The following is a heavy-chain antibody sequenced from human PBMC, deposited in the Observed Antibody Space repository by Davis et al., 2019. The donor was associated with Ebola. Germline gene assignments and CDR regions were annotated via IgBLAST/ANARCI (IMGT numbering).Heavy chain of an antibody. CDR2: INHSGST. J-gene: IGHJ6*02. CDR3: ARGNVLLWFGELLVSTDGMDV. D-gene: IGHD3-10*01. Sequence: GSLRLSCAVYGGSFSGYYWSWIRQPPGKGLEWIGEINHSGSTNYNPSLKSRVTISVDTSKNQFSLKLSSVTAADTAVYYCARGNVLLWFGELLVSTDGMDVWGQGTTVTVSS. CDR1: GGSFSGYY. V-gene: IGHV4-34*01.